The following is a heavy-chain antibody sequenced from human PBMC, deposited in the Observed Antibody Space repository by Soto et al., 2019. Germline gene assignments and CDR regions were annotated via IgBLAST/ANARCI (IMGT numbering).Heavy chain of an antibody. CDR1: GDSLSTYY. CDR3: ARESVSGTYSFDS. J-gene: IGHJ4*01. Sequence: SETLSLTCTVSGDSLSTYYWSWIRQPAGERLEWIGRIHDTGRTNYNPSLKSRVTMSVDTSKNQFSLRVNSVTAADTAVYYCARESVSGTYSFDSWGHGTLVTVSS. V-gene: IGHV4-4*07. CDR2: IHDTGRT. D-gene: IGHD3-16*01.